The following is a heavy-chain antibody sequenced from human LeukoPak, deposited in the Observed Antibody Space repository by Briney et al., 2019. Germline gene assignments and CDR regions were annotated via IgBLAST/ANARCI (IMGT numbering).Heavy chain of an antibody. CDR3: ARAGGDGYNLGLDY. CDR2: IYYSGST. D-gene: IGHD5-24*01. CDR1: GGSISSYY. V-gene: IGHV4-59*01. Sequence: SETLSLTCTVSGGSISSYYWSWIRQPPGKGLEGIGYIYYSGSTNYNPSLKSRVTISVDTSKNQFSLKLSSVAAADTVVYYCARAGGDGYNLGLDYWGQGTLVTVSS. J-gene: IGHJ4*02.